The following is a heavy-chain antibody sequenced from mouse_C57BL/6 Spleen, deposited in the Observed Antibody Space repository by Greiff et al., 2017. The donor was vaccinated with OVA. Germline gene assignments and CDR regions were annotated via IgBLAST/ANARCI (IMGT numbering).Heavy chain of an antibody. CDR2: ISSGGSYT. CDR1: GFTFSSYG. V-gene: IGHV5-6*01. J-gene: IGHJ2*01. CDR3: ARLDYSNYVGY. D-gene: IGHD2-5*01. Sequence: EVKLVESGGDLVKPGGSLKLSCAASGFTFSSYGMSWVRQTPDKRLEWVATISSGGSYTYYPDSVKGRFTISRDNAKNTLYLQMSSLKSEDTAMYYCARLDYSNYVGYWGQGTTLTVSS.